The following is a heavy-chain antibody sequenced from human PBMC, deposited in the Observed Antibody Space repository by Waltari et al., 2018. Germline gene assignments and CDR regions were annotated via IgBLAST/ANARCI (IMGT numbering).Heavy chain of an antibody. CDR2: ISYDGSNK. CDR3: AKASAGANVIDY. Sequence: QVQLVESGGGVVQPGRSLRLSCAASGFTFSSYGMHWVRQAPGKGLEWVAVISYDGSNKYYADSVKGRFTISRDNSKNTLYLQMNSLRAEDTAVYYCAKASAGANVIDYWGQGTL. D-gene: IGHD6-19*01. CDR1: GFTFSSYG. V-gene: IGHV3-30*18. J-gene: IGHJ4*02.